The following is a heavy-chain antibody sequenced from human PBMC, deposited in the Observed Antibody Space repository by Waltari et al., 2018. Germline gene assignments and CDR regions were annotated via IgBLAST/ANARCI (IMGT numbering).Heavy chain of an antibody. CDR3: TSWRVVAGTGWFDS. J-gene: IGHJ5*01. V-gene: IGHV3-23*01. Sequence: EVQLLESGGGWVQTGGSLRLSCAASGFSCSNYDMAWVRQAPGKGLEWVSGIRNSGGNTYYGDSVKGRFAISRDNSRNTLHLQMNGLRAEDTAIYYCTSWRVVAGTGWFDSWGQGTLVTVSS. D-gene: IGHD2-15*01. CDR1: GFSCSNYD. CDR2: IRNSGGNT.